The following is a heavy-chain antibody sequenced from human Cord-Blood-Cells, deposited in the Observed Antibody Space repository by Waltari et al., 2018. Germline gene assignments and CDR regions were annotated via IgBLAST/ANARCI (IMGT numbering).Heavy chain of an antibody. Sequence: EVQLVASGGGLVKSGGSLRLSCAASGLTFRNAWMSWVRTAAGSGLERVGRVKSKTDGGTTDYAAPVKGRFTISRDDSKNTLYLQMNSLKTEDTAVYYCTTGQQQLVPDAFDIWGQGTMVTVSS. J-gene: IGHJ3*02. CDR2: VKSKTDGGTT. D-gene: IGHD6-13*01. V-gene: IGHV3-15*01. CDR3: TTGQQQLVPDAFDI. CDR1: GLTFRNAW.